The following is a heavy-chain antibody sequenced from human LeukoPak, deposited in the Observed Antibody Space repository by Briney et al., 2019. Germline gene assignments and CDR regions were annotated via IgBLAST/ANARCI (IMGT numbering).Heavy chain of an antibody. CDR3: AKDLKEGFCSTTSCYGIDS. J-gene: IGHJ4*02. CDR1: GFTFSSYT. V-gene: IGHV3-23*01. D-gene: IGHD2-2*01. CDR2: ISGSGGST. Sequence: GGSLRLSCAASGFTFSSYTMNWVRQAPGKGLEWVSGISGSGGSTYYADSVKGRFTISRDNSKNMLYLQMSSLRAEDTALYYCAKDLKEGFCSTTSCYGIDSWGQGTLVTVSS.